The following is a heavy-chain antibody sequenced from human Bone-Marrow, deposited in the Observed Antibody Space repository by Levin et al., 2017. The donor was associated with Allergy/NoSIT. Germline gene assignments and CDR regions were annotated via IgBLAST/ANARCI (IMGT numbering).Heavy chain of an antibody. Sequence: SGPTLVKPTQTLTLTCTFSGFSLDTSVKRLSWIRQPPGKALEWLARIDGDDDKLYSTSLRTRLAISKDTSKNQVVLRMTNMDPADTGTYYCALGKYQLDYWGQGTLVTVSS. V-gene: IGHV2-70*04. CDR3: ALGKYQLDY. D-gene: IGHD2-2*01. CDR2: IDGDDDK. J-gene: IGHJ4*02. CDR1: GFSLDTSVKR.